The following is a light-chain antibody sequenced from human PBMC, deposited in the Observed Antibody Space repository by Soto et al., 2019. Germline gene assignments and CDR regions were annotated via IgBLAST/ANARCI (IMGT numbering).Light chain of an antibody. J-gene: IGKJ1*01. Sequence: DIQMTQSPSSVSASVGDRVTITCRASQDINSWLAWYQQKPGKAPKLLIYAASTLQSGVPSRFSGSGSGTEFTLTISSLQPDDFATYYCQHYNSYSEAFGQGTKVDIK. V-gene: IGKV1D-16*01. CDR2: AAS. CDR3: QHYNSYSEA. CDR1: QDINSW.